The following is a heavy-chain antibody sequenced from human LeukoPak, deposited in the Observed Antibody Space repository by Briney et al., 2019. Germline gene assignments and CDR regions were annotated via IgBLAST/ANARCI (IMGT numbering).Heavy chain of an antibody. CDR2: IKQGGNEK. V-gene: IGHV3-7*02. Sequence: GGSLRLSCAASGFTFSTYWMSWVRQAPGKGLEWVANIKQGGNEKYYVDSLKGRFTISRDNAKNSLYLQMNSLRAEDTAVYYCARSPGSGSYWGGTYYYYMDVWGKGTTVTVSS. CDR1: GFTFSTYW. J-gene: IGHJ6*03. D-gene: IGHD3-10*01. CDR3: ARSPGSGSYWGGTYYYYMDV.